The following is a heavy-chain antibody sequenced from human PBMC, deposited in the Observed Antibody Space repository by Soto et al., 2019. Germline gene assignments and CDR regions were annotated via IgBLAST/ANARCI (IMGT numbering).Heavy chain of an antibody. J-gene: IGHJ6*02. Sequence: ASVKVSCKASGYTFSGYYMYWVRQAPGQGLEWMGWINPNSGGTNYGQKFQGRVTMTRDTSISTAYMELSRLRSDDTAVYYCARDGEWLQRYYYYYNGMDVWGQGTTVTVPS. D-gene: IGHD5-12*01. CDR1: GYTFSGYY. V-gene: IGHV1-2*02. CDR2: INPNSGGT. CDR3: ARDGEWLQRYYYYYNGMDV.